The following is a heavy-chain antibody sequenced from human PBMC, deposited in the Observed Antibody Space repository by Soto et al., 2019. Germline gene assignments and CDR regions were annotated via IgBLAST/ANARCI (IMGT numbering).Heavy chain of an antibody. CDR1: GGSISSSSYY. CDR2: IYYSGST. D-gene: IGHD6-19*01. CDR3: ARHLVDSSGWYWNNWFDP. V-gene: IGHV4-39*01. J-gene: IGHJ5*02. Sequence: SSETLSLTCTVSGGSISSSSYYWGWIRQPPGKGLEWIGSIYYSGSTYYNPSLKSRVTISVDTSKNQFSLKLSSVTAADTAVYYCARHLVDSSGWYWNNWFDPWGQGTLVTVSS.